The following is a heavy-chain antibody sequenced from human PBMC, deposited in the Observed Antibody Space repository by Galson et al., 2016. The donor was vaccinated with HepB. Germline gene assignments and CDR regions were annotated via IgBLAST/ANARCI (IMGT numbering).Heavy chain of an antibody. CDR2: IWYDGSDK. CDR1: GFTFRTYG. V-gene: IGHV3-33*01. D-gene: IGHD3-10*01. J-gene: IGHJ4*02. Sequence: SLRLSCAASGFTFRTYGMHWVRQAPGKGLEWVAIIWYDGSDKHYADSVKGRFTISRDNSKNTLYLEMNSLRAADTALYYCVRESTIGSGTYTLDDWGQGTLVTVSS. CDR3: VRESTIGSGTYTLDD.